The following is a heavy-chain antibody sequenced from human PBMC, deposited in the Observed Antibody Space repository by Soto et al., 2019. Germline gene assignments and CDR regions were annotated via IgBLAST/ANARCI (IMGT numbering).Heavy chain of an antibody. CDR2: IYNSGST. J-gene: IGHJ5*02. V-gene: IGHV4-4*07. CDR1: GGSISSYD. D-gene: IGHD1-26*01. Sequence: QVQLQESGPGLVKPSETLSLTCTVSGGSISSYDWCWIRHPAGKGLEWIGRIYNSGSTNYNPSPNSRVTMSVDTSKIQFSLQLNSVPSADTAVYYCAREWVRGCFDPWGLVPLVTAST. CDR3: AREWVRGCFDP.